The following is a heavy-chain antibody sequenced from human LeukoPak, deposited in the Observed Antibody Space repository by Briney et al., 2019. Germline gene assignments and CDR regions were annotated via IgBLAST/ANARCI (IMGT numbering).Heavy chain of an antibody. CDR3: ARGSPPRRNYDSRGYYSYYFDY. V-gene: IGHV1-18*01. Sequence: ASVKVSCKASGYTFTSYGISWVRQAPGQGLEWMGWISAYNGNTNYAQKLQGRVTMTTDTSTSTAYMELSRLRSDDTAVYYCARGSPPRRNYDSRGYYSYYFDYWGQGTLVTVSS. CDR2: ISAYNGNT. D-gene: IGHD3-22*01. J-gene: IGHJ4*02. CDR1: GYTFTSYG.